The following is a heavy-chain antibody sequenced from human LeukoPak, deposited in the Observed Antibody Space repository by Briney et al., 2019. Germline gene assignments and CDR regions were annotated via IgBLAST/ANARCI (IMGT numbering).Heavy chain of an antibody. V-gene: IGHV3-11*01. D-gene: IGHD7-27*01. CDR3: ARDRLSGGSYYYYGMDV. CDR1: GFTFSDYY. CDR2: ITTSGSTI. Sequence: GGSLRLSCVASGFTFSDYYMSWIRQAPGKGLEWVSYITTSGSTIYYADSVKGRFTISRDIAKNSLYLQMNNLRAEDTAMYYCARDRLSGGSYYYYGMDVWGQGTTVTVSS. J-gene: IGHJ6*02.